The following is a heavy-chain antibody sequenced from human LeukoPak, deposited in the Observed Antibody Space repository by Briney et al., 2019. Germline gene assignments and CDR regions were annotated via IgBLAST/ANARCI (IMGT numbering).Heavy chain of an antibody. CDR2: IYSGGST. CDR3: ANIDIVVPAAIPFDY. D-gene: IGHD2-2*01. V-gene: IGHV3-53*01. CDR1: GFTVSSNY. J-gene: IGHJ4*02. Sequence: GGSLRLSCAASGFTVSSNYMSWVRQAPGKGLEWVSVIYSGGSTYYADSVKGRFTISRDNSKNTLYLQMNSLRAEDTAVYYCANIDIVVPAAIPFDYWGQGTLVTVSS.